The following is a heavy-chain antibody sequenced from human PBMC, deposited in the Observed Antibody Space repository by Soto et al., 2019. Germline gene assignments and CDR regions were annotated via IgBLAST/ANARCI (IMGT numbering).Heavy chain of an antibody. D-gene: IGHD3-22*01. Sequence: QVQLVQSGAEVKKPGASVKVSCKASGYTFTSYDINWVRQATGQGLEWMGWMNPNSGNTGYAQKFQGRVTMTRNTSISTAYMELSSLRSEGTAVYYCAIKGLHVSSGYSPGLFSYWGQGTLVTVSS. V-gene: IGHV1-8*01. J-gene: IGHJ4*02. CDR3: AIKGLHVSSGYSPGLFSY. CDR1: GYTFTSYD. CDR2: MNPNSGNT.